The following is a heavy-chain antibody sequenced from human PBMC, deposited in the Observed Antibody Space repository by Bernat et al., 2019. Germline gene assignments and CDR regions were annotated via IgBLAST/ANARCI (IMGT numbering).Heavy chain of an antibody. J-gene: IGHJ4*02. CDR3: AKKRGIAVAGIIDY. D-gene: IGHD6-19*01. V-gene: IGHV3-23*01. CDR1: GFTFSSYT. Sequence: EVQLLESGGGLVQPGGSLRLSCAASGFTFSSYTMSWVRQAPGKGLEWVSAISGSGGSTYYADSVKGRFTISRDNSKNTLYLQMNSLRAEDTAVYYCAKKRGIAVAGIIDYWGQGTLVTVSS. CDR2: ISGSGGST.